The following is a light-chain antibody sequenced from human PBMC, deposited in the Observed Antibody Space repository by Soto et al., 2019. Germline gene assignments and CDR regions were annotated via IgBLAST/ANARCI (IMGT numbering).Light chain of an antibody. CDR3: QQFNSYLRT. J-gene: IGKJ5*01. Sequence: AIQLTQSPSSLSASVGDRVTITCRASQDISSALAWYQQKPGKAPKLLIYDASSLESGVPSRFSGSGSGTDFTLTISSLQPEDFATYYCQQFNSYLRTFGQGTRLEIK. V-gene: IGKV1-13*02. CDR1: QDISSA. CDR2: DAS.